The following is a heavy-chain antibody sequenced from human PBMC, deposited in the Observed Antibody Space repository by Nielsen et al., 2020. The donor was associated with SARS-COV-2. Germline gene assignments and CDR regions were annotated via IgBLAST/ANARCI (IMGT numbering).Heavy chain of an antibody. CDR3: AKRMYSSSWWDAFDI. CDR1: GFTFSSYG. V-gene: IGHV3-30*18. CDR2: ISYDGSNK. Sequence: GGSLRLSCAASGFTFSSYGMHWVRQAPGKGLEWVAVISYDGSNKYYADSVKGRFTISRDNSKNTLYLQMNSLRAEDTAVYYCAKRMYSSSWWDAFDIWGQGTMVTVSS. J-gene: IGHJ3*02. D-gene: IGHD6-13*01.